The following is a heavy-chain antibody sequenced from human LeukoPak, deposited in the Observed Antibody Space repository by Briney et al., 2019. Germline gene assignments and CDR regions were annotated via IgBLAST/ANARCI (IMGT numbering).Heavy chain of an antibody. V-gene: IGHV3-23*01. D-gene: IGHD4-17*01. CDR2: ISGSGGST. CDR1: GFTFSNYV. J-gene: IGHJ4*02. Sequence: GGSLRLSCAASGFTFSNYVMSWVRQAPGKGLEWVSAISGSGGSTYYADSVKGRFTISRDNSKNTLYLQMNSLRAEDTAVYYCAKCPYATLYYFDYWGQGTLVTVSS. CDR3: AKCPYATLYYFDY.